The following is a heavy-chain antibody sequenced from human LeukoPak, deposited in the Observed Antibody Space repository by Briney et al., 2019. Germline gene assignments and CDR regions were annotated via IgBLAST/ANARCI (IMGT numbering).Heavy chain of an antibody. CDR2: IIPIFGTA. J-gene: IGHJ6*04. CDR1: GGTFSSYA. Sequence: SVKVSCKASGGTFSSYAISWVRQPPGQGLEWMGGIIPIFGTANYAQKFQGRVTITADESTSTAYMELSSLRSEDTAVYYCARVTGPRYCSITISPCYCCYRMYVGGKGITVTVSS. V-gene: IGHV1-69*13. D-gene: IGHD2-2*01. CDR3: ARVTGPRYCSITISPCYCCYRMYV.